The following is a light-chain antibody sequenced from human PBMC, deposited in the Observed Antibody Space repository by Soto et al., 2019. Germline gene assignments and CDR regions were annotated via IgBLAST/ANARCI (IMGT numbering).Light chain of an antibody. J-gene: IGLJ2*01. CDR2: RNN. V-gene: IGLV1-47*01. CDR3: AAWDDSLSGVV. Sequence: QSVLTQPPSASGTPGQRVTISCCGSSSNIGSNYVYWYQQLPGTAPKLLIYRNNQWPSGVPDRFSGSKSGTSASLAISGLRSEDEADYYCAAWDDSLSGVVFGGGTKLTVL. CDR1: SSNIGSNY.